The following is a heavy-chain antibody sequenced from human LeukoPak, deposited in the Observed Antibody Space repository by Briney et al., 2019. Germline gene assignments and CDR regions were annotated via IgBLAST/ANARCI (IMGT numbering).Heavy chain of an antibody. Sequence: SETLSLTCTVSGGSISSSSYYWGWIRQPPGKGLEWIGCIYYSGSTYYNPSLKSRVTISVDTSKNQFSLKLSSVTAADTVAYYCARRITASHFDYWGQGTLVTVSS. CDR3: ARRITASHFDY. CDR2: IYYSGST. D-gene: IGHD3-10*01. J-gene: IGHJ4*02. CDR1: GGSISSSSYY. V-gene: IGHV4-39*01.